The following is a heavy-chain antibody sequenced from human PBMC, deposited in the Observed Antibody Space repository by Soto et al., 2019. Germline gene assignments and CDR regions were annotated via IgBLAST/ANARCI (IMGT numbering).Heavy chain of an antibody. CDR3: ARDNDRPQLGGNYYYILDV. CDR1: GGTFRNSA. CDR2: IMPIFRTP. D-gene: IGHD1-1*01. J-gene: IGHJ6*02. V-gene: IGHV1-69*12. Sequence: QVQLEQSGAEVKKPGSSVKVSCKASGGTFRNSAISWVRQAPGQGLEWMGGIMPIFRTPDYSQKFQGRVTITADESTXXAXXELSGLRSDDTAVYYCARDNDRPQLGGNYYYILDVWDQGTTVTVSS.